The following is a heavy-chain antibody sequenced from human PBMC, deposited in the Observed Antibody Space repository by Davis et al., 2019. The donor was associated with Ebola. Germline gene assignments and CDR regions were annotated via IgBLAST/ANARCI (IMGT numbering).Heavy chain of an antibody. V-gene: IGHV3-21*01. D-gene: IGHD3-16*02. CDR1: GFTFSSYS. J-gene: IGHJ6*02. CDR3: AKPGPGGMITFGGVIAPMDV. CDR2: ISSSSSYI. Sequence: GESLKISCAASGFTFSSYSMNWVRQAPGKGLEWVSSISSSSSYIYYADSVKGRFTISRDNSKNTLYLQMNSLRAEDTAVYYCAKPGPGGMITFGGVIAPMDVWGQGTTVTVSS.